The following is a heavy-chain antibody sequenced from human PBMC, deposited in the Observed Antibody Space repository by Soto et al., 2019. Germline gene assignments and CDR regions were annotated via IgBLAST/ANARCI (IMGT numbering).Heavy chain of an antibody. CDR2: ISYDGSNK. CDR3: ARDHGSGSYYTAETNFDY. V-gene: IGHV3-30-3*01. J-gene: IGHJ4*02. D-gene: IGHD3-10*01. Sequence: QVPLVESGGGVVQPGRSLRLSCAASGFTFSSYAMHWVRQAPGKGLEWVAVISYDGSNKYYADSVRGRFTISRDNSKNTLYLQMNSLRADDTAVYYCARDHGSGSYYTAETNFDYWGQGTLVTVSS. CDR1: GFTFSSYA.